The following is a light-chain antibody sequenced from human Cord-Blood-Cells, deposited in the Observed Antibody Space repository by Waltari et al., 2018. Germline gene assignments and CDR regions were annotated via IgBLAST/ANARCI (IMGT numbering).Light chain of an antibody. CDR1: SGHSSYA. CDR2: LNSDGSH. Sequence: QLVLTQSPSASASLGASVKLTCPLSSGHSSYAIAWHQQQPEKGPRYLMKLNSDGSHSKGDGIPDRCSGSSSGAERYLTISSLQSEDEADYYCQTWGTGIQVFGGGTKLTVL. V-gene: IGLV4-69*01. CDR3: QTWGTGIQV. J-gene: IGLJ2*01.